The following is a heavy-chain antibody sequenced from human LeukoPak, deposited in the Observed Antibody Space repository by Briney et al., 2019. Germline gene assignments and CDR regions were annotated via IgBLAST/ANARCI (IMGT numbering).Heavy chain of an antibody. V-gene: IGHV3-7*01. J-gene: IGHJ4*02. Sequence: GGSLRLSCTASEFTFSNYWMSWVRQAPGKGLEWVANIRQDGNDKKYVDSVKGRFTISRDNAKNSLYLQMNNLRAEDTAVYYCARYCSGRSPEYHFDYWGQGTLVTVSS. CDR2: IRQDGNDK. CDR3: ARYCSGRSPEYHFDY. D-gene: IGHD2-15*01. CDR1: EFTFSNYW.